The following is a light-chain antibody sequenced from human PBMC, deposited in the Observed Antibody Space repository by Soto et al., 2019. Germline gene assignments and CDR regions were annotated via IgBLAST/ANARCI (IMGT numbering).Light chain of an antibody. V-gene: IGLV1-47*01. J-gene: IGLJ1*01. Sequence: QSVLAQPPSASGTPGQRVTISCSGSSSNIGSNDVYWYHQLPGTAPKLLIYRNNHRPSGVPDRFSGSKSGTSASLAISGLRSEDEADYYCAAWDDSLSGHYVFGTGTRSPS. CDR1: SSNIGSND. CDR2: RNN. CDR3: AAWDDSLSGHYV.